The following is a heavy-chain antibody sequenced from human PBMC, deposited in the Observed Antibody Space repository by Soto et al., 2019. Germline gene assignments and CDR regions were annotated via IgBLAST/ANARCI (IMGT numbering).Heavy chain of an antibody. J-gene: IGHJ5*02. V-gene: IGHV4-59*01. D-gene: IGHD6-6*01. CDR1: GGSISSYY. CDR2: SYYSGST. CDR3: ARLAWGAARPGSRSPVVWNLFDP. Sequence: SETLSLTCTVSGGSISSYYWSWTRQPPGKGLEWIGNSYYSGSTNYNPSRKSRVTISVSPSKNQFSLKLSSVTAADTAVYYCARLAWGAARPGSRSPVVWNLFDPWGQGTLVTVSS.